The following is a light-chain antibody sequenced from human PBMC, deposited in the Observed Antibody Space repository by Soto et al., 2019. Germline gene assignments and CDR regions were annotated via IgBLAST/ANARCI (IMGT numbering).Light chain of an antibody. V-gene: IGKV1-5*01. CDR2: DAT. J-gene: IGKJ1*01. CDR3: QQYDSYSSGP. Sequence: DIQMTQPPSTLSASVGNRDTITCLASQTINSWLAWYQQKPGKAPKVLIFDATSLKTGVPSRFSGSGSGTEFTLTISNLQPDDFATYYCQQYDSYSSGPFGQGTKVDIK. CDR1: QTINSW.